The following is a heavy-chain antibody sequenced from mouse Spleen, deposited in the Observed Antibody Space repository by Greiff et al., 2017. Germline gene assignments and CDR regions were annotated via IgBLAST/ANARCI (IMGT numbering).Heavy chain of an antibody. CDR1: GFAFSSYD. V-gene: IGHV5-12-1*01. Sequence: DVKLVESGGGLVKPGGSLKLSCAASGFAFSSYDMSWVRQTPEKRLEWVAYISSGGGSTYYPDTVKGRFTISRDNAKNTLYLQMSSLKSEDTAMYYCARHGTYFDYWGQGTTLTVSS. J-gene: IGHJ2*01. CDR3: ARHGTYFDY. CDR2: ISSGGGST. D-gene: IGHD1-1*02.